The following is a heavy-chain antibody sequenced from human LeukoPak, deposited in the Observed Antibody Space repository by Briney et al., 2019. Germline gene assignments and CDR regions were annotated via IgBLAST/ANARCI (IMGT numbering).Heavy chain of an antibody. CDR3: ARDSPNGIAAAGSYYYYGMDV. V-gene: IGHV4-61*02. Sequence: SETLSLTCTVSGGSISSGSYYWSWIRQPAGKGLEWIGRIYTSGSTNYNPSLKSRVTISADTSKNQFSLKLSSVTAADTAVYYCARDSPNGIAAAGSYYYYGMDVWGQGTTVTVSS. CDR1: GGSISSGSYY. J-gene: IGHJ6*02. CDR2: IYTSGST. D-gene: IGHD6-13*01.